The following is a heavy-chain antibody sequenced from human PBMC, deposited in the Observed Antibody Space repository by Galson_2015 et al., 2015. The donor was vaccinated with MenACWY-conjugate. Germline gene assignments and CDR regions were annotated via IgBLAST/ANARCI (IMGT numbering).Heavy chain of an antibody. J-gene: IGHJ6*02. V-gene: IGHV4-31*03. D-gene: IGHD3-10*01. CDR2: IYYSGST. CDR1: GGSISSGGYY. CDR3: ARGPSLVRGVNYYGLDV. Sequence: TLSLTCTVSGGSISSGGYYWSWIRQHPGQGLEWIGYIYYSGSTYYNPSLKSRVTISLDTSKNQFSLKLSSVTAADTAVYYCARGPSLVRGVNYYGLDVWGQGTTITVSS.